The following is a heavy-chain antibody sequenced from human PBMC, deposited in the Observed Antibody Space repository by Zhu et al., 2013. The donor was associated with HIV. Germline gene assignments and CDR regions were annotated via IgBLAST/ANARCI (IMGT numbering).Heavy chain of an antibody. D-gene: IGHD2-8*01. J-gene: IGHJ4*02. CDR3: ATALTFTSCKSGFGYSTSWCSFDY. CDR1: GVTFTTYV. CDR2: IIPIFGTV. V-gene: IGHV1-69*01. Sequence: QVQLVQSGAEVKKSGSSVKVSCKASGVTFTTYVITWVRQAPGQGLEWVGGIIPIFGTVNYAQKFQGRVTITADESTTTAYMELSSLSSEDTAVYFCATALTFTSCKSGFGYSTSWCSFDYWGQGTLVTVSS.